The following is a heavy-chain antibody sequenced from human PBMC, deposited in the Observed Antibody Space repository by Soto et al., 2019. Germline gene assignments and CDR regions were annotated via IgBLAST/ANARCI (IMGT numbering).Heavy chain of an antibody. CDR2: ISAYNGNT. D-gene: IGHD3-22*01. Sequence: QVQLVQSGAEVKKPGASVKVSCKASGYTFTSYGIGWVRQAPGQGLEWMGWISAYNGNTNYAQKLQGRVTMTTDTSTSTAYMELRSLRSDDTAVYYCARDLMGYYYDSSGYYRAFDIWGQGTMVTVSS. CDR1: GYTFTSYG. V-gene: IGHV1-18*01. CDR3: ARDLMGYYYDSSGYYRAFDI. J-gene: IGHJ3*02.